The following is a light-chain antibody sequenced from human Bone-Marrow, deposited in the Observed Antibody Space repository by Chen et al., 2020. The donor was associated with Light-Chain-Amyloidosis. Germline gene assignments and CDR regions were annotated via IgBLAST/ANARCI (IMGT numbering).Light chain of an antibody. CDR1: NIGATS. CDR2: DDS. J-gene: IGLJ3*02. Sequence: SYVLTQPSSVSVAPGQTAPIACGGNNIGATSLHWYQQTPGQAPLLVVYDDSDRPSGIPERLSGSNSGNKATLTISRVEAGDEADYYCQVWDRSSDRPVFGGGTKLTVL. V-gene: IGLV3-21*02. CDR3: QVWDRSSDRPV.